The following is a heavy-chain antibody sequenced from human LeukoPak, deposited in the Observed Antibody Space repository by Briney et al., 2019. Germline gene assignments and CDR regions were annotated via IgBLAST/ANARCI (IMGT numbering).Heavy chain of an antibody. V-gene: IGHV1-69*05. D-gene: IGHD2-2*01. J-gene: IGHJ3*02. Sequence: SVKVSCKASGGTFSSYAISWVRQAPGQGLEWMGGIIPIFGTANYAQKFQGRVTITTDESTSTAYMELSSLRSEDTAVYYCARGRDCSSTSCQTWGAFDIWGQGTMVTVSS. CDR1: GGTFSSYA. CDR3: ARGRDCSSTSCQTWGAFDI. CDR2: IIPIFGTA.